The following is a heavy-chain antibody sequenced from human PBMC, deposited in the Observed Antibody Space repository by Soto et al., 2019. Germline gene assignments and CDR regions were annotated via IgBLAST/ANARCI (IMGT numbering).Heavy chain of an antibody. V-gene: IGHV4-39*01. Sequence: SETLALTFTVSGGSISSSSYYWGWIRQPPGKGLEWIGSIYYSGSTYYNPSLKSRVTISVDTSKNQFSLKLSSVTAADTAVYYCARRVWNCSGGSCYWWFDPWGQGTLVIVSS. CDR2: IYYSGST. D-gene: IGHD2-15*01. J-gene: IGHJ5*02. CDR1: GGSISSSSYY. CDR3: ARRVWNCSGGSCYWWFDP.